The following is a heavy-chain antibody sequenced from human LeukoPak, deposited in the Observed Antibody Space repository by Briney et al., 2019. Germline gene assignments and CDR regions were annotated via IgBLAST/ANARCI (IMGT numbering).Heavy chain of an antibody. CDR3: AKGSNYYGSGIDY. V-gene: IGHV3-30*02. J-gene: IGHJ4*02. CDR2: IRCDGSNK. CDR1: GFTFSSYG. D-gene: IGHD3-10*01. Sequence: PGGSLRLSCAASGFTFSSYGMHWVRQAPGKGLEWVAFIRCDGSNKYYADSVKGRFTISRDNSKNTLYLQMNSLRAEDTAVYYCAKGSNYYGSGIDYWGQGTLVTVSS.